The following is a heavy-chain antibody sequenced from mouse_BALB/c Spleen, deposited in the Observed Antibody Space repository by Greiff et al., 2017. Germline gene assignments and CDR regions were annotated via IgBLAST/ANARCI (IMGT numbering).Heavy chain of an antibody. CDR3: ARGGNYVYFDY. D-gene: IGHD2-1*01. CDR2: IDPANGNT. CDR1: GFNIKDTY. J-gene: IGHJ2*01. Sequence: LVESGAELVKPGASVKLSCTASGFNIKDTYMHWVKQRPEQGLEWIGRIDPANGNTKYDPKFQGKATITADTSSNTAYLQLSSLTSEDTAVYYCARGGNYVYFDYWGQGTTLTGSS. V-gene: IGHV14-3*02.